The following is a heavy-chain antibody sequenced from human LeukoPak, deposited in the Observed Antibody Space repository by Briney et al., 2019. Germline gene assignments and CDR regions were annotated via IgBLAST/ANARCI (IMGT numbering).Heavy chain of an antibody. Sequence: PGGSLRLSCAASGFTFSSFAMSWVRQAPGKGLEWVSAISGSGGSTYYADSVKGRFTISRDNSKNTLYLQMNSLRAEDTAVYYCAKDLRLNYYGSGSYLRPDALDIWGQGTMVTVSS. D-gene: IGHD3-10*01. CDR3: AKDLRLNYYGSGSYLRPDALDI. J-gene: IGHJ3*02. V-gene: IGHV3-23*01. CDR1: GFTFSSFA. CDR2: ISGSGGST.